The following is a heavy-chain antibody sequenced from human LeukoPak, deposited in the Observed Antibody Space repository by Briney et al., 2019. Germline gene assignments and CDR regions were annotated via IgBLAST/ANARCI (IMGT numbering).Heavy chain of an antibody. CDR2: ISGSGGST. J-gene: IGHJ2*01. CDR3: ARVGYSYGLYWHFDL. Sequence: PGGSLRLSCAASGFTSSSYAMSWVRQAPGKGLEWVSAISGSGGSTYYADSVKGRFTISRDNSKNTLYLQMNSLRAEDTAVYYCARVGYSYGLYWHFDLWGRGTLVTVSS. V-gene: IGHV3-23*01. CDR1: GFTSSSYA. D-gene: IGHD5-18*01.